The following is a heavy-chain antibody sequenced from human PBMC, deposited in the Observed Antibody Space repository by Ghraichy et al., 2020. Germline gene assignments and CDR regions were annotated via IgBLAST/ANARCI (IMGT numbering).Heavy chain of an antibody. Sequence: SQTLSLTYAISGDSVSSNSAAWNWIRQSPSRGLEWLGRTYYRSKWYDDYAVSVKSRITVNPDTSKNQFSLQLNSMTPEDTAVYYCARGEQWLATYDNWGQGTLVTVSS. V-gene: IGHV6-1*01. CDR2: TYYRSKWYD. CDR1: GDSVSSNSAA. J-gene: IGHJ4*02. D-gene: IGHD6-19*01. CDR3: ARGEQWLATYDN.